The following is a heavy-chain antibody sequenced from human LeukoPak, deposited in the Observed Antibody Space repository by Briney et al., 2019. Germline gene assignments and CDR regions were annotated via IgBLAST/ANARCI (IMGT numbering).Heavy chain of an antibody. CDR2: MYYSGST. CDR3: AGASGSYSFDY. J-gene: IGHJ4*02. V-gene: IGHV4-59*08. D-gene: IGHD3-10*01. Sequence: PSATLSLTCTVSGGSISSYTWRWIPQPPGKGLEWIGYMYYSGSTNYNPSLKSRDSISVDTSKTQTSLKLSSVTAAGTAVYDCAGASGSYSFDYWGQGTLVTVSS. CDR1: GGSISSYT.